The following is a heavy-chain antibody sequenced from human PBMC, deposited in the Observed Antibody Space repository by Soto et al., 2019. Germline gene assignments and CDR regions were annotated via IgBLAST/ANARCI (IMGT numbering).Heavy chain of an antibody. D-gene: IGHD4-17*01. CDR2: IYWDDDK. J-gene: IGHJ4*02. Sequence: QITLKESGTTLVKPTQTLTLTCTFSGFSHSTSGVGVGWIRQPPGKSLKWLALIYWDDDKRYSLSLKSRLTITKDTSKNQVVLTMTIMDPVDTATYYCAHVSYGDPPSGWGQGTLVAVSS. CDR1: GFSHSTSGVG. V-gene: IGHV2-5*02. CDR3: AHVSYGDPPSG.